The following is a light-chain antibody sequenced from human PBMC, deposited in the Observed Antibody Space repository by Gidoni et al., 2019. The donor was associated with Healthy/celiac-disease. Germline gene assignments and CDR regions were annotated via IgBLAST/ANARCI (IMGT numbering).Light chain of an antibody. CDR3: QQSYRTLRT. CDR1: PSISSY. J-gene: IGKJ1*01. CDR2: AAS. V-gene: IGKV1-39*01. Sequence: DIQMTQSPSSLSASVGDRVTITCRASPSISSYLNWYQQKPGKAPKLLIYAASSLQSGVPSRFSGNGSGTDFTLTISSLQPEDFATYYCQQSYRTLRTFGQGTKVEIK.